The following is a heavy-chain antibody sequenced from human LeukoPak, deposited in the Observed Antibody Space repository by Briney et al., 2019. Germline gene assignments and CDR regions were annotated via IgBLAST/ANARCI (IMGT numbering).Heavy chain of an antibody. CDR1: GFTVNRDY. CDR3: TRGSPTVSAGYN. V-gene: IGHV3-53*01. Sequence: PGESVRLSCAASGFTVNRDYMSWVRQSPGKGLEWVSVVYNDGRTFYADSVKGRFTISRDDSKNTVFLQMNRLRPEDTAIYFCTRGSPTVSAGYNWGRGTVVIVSS. J-gene: IGHJ4*02. CDR2: VYNDGRT. D-gene: IGHD1-1*01.